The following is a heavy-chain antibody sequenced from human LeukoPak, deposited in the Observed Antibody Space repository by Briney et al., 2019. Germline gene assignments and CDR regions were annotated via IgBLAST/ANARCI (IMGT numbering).Heavy chain of an antibody. V-gene: IGHV4-59*01. J-gene: IGHJ3*02. CDR3: AKSPSWGSGLDAFDI. D-gene: IGHD7-27*01. CDR2: IYYTGST. CDR1: GGSISNYY. Sequence: PSETLSLTCTVSGGSISNYYWSWIRQPPGKGLEWIGYIYYTGSTKHNPSLKSRVTLSVDSSKTQFSLKLNSVTAADTAVYYCAKSPSWGSGLDAFDIWGQGTMVTVSS.